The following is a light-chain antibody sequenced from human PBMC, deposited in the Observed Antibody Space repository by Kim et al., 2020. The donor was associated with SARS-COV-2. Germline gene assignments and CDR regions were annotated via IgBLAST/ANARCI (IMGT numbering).Light chain of an antibody. Sequence: ASVGDRVIITCRASQSSSNYLNWYQQKPGIAPKLLIYVASNLQSGVPSRFSGSGSGTDFTLTISSLQPEDFATYYCQQTYNTPLTFGGGTKVEIK. J-gene: IGKJ4*01. V-gene: IGKV1-39*01. CDR1: QSSSNY. CDR2: VAS. CDR3: QQTYNTPLT.